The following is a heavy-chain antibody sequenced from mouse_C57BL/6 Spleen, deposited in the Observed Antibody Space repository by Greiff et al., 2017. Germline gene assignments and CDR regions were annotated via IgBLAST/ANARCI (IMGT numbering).Heavy chain of an antibody. V-gene: IGHV1-52*01. Sequence: QVQLQQPGAELVRPGSSVKLSCKASGYTFTSYWMHWVKQRPIQGLEWIGNIDPSDSETHYNQKFKDKATLTVDKSSSTAYMQLSSLTSEDSAVYYCARSSSGYGPGFAYWGQGTLVTVSA. D-gene: IGHD3-2*02. J-gene: IGHJ3*01. CDR2: IDPSDSET. CDR1: GYTFTSYW. CDR3: ARSSSGYGPGFAY.